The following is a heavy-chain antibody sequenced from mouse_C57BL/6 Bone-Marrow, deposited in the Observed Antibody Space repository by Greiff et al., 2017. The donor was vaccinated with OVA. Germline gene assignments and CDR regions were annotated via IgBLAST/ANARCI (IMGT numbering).Heavy chain of an antibody. Sequence: EVQVVESGPGMVKPSQSLSLTCTVTGYSITSGYDWHWIRHFPGNKLEWMGYISYSGSTNYNPSLKSRISITHDTSKNHFFLKLNSVTTEDTATYYCAREGYSNYFDYWGKGTTLTVSS. CDR1: GYSITSGYD. J-gene: IGHJ2*01. CDR2: ISYSGST. CDR3: AREGYSNYFDY. D-gene: IGHD2-5*01. V-gene: IGHV3-1*01.